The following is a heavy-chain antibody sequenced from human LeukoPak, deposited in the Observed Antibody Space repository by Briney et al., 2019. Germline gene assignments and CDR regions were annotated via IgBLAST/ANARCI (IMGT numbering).Heavy chain of an antibody. CDR2: FYSGGST. V-gene: IGHV3-66*01. CDR1: GFTVSDNY. Sequence: GGSLRLSCAASGFTVSDNYMSWVRQAPGKGLEWVSVFYSGGSTRYADSVKGRFTISRDNSKNTLYLQVNSLRAEDTAVYFCASSSWSSEYFHYWGQGTLVTVSS. CDR3: ASSSWSSEYFHY. J-gene: IGHJ1*01. D-gene: IGHD6-13*01.